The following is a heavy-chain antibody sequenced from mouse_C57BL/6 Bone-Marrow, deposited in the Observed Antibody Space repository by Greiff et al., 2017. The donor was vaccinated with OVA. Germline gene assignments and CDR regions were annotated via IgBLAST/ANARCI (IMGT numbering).Heavy chain of an antibody. J-gene: IGHJ2*01. CDR3: VRAGYDGSSYGYFDY. D-gene: IGHD1-1*01. Sequence: DVMLVESGGGLVQPKGSLKLSCAASGFTFNTYAMHWVRQAPGKGLEWVARIRSKSSNYATYYADSVKDRFTISRDDSQSMLYLQMNNLKTEDTAMYYCVRAGYDGSSYGYFDYWGQGTTLTVSS. CDR1: GFTFNTYA. V-gene: IGHV10-3*01. CDR2: IRSKSSNYAT.